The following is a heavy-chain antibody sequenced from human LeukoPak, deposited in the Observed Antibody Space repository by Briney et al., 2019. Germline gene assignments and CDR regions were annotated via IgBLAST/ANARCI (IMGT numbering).Heavy chain of an antibody. CDR3: ASRKLGNDY. CDR2: IYYTGST. CDR1: GGSVSDYY. J-gene: IGHJ4*02. Sequence: SETLSLTCNNSGGSVSDYYWSWIRQSPGKGLEWIGYIYYTGSTTYNPSLKSRVTISADTSKNQFSLKLSSVTAADTAVYYCASRKLGNDYWGQGTLVTVSS. V-gene: IGHV4-59*02. D-gene: IGHD7-27*01.